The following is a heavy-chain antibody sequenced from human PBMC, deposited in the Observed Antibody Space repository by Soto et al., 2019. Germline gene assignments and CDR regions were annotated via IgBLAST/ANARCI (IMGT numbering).Heavy chain of an antibody. CDR3: ARRRYCSGGSCYSTGYYGMDV. Sequence: GESLNISCKGSGYSFTSYWIGLVRQMPGKGLEWMGIIYPGDSDTRYSPSFQGQVTISADKSISTAYLQWSSLKASDTAMYYCARRRYCSGGSCYSTGYYGMDVWGQGTTVTVSS. D-gene: IGHD2-15*01. V-gene: IGHV5-51*01. CDR2: IYPGDSDT. CDR1: GYSFTSYW. J-gene: IGHJ6*02.